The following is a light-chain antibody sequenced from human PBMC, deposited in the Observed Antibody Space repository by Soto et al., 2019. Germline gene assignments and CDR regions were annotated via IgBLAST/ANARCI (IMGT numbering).Light chain of an antibody. V-gene: IGKV3-15*01. CDR3: QHYNNWPPWM. CDR1: QSVSSN. Sequence: EIVMTQSPATLSVSPGERATLSCRASQSVSSNLAWYQQKPGQAPRLLIYGASTRATGIPARFGGSGSGTEFTLTITSLQSEDFAIYYCQHYNNWPPWMFGQGTKVEIK. CDR2: GAS. J-gene: IGKJ1*01.